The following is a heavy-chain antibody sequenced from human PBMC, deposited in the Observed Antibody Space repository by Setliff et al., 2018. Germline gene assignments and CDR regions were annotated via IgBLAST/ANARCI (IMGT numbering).Heavy chain of an antibody. V-gene: IGHV4-38-2*01. D-gene: IGHD2-2*01. CDR3: ARGRPPLVGDY. Sequence: SETLSLTCAVSGASINSGHYWGWIRQPPGKGLEWIATIYHRGRKYYNPSLESRVTISVDTSKNQVSLKLSSMTAADTAVYYCARGRPPLVGDYWGQGTLVTVSS. J-gene: IGHJ4*02. CDR2: IYHRGRK. CDR1: GASINSGHY.